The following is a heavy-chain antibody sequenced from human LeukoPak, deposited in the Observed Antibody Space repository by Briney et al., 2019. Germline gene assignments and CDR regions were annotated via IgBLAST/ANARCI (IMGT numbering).Heavy chain of an antibody. CDR3: ARDLLPEAFDI. J-gene: IGHJ3*02. Sequence: GGSLRLSCAASGFTFSSYSMNWVRQAPGKGLEWVSSISSSSYIYYADSVKGRFTISRDNAKNSLYLQMNSLRAEDTAVYYCARDLLPEAFDIWGQGTMVTVSS. V-gene: IGHV3-21*01. D-gene: IGHD3-22*01. CDR2: ISSSSYI. CDR1: GFTFSSYS.